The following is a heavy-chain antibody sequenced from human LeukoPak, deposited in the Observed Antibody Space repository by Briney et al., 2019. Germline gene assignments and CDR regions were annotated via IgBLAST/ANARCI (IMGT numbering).Heavy chain of an antibody. J-gene: IGHJ4*02. CDR1: GGSVSSGIYS. CDR2: IYYSGSS. Sequence: SETLSLTCTVSGGSVSSGIYSWSWIRQPPGKGLEWIGYIYYSGSSNYNPSLMRRVAISVDTSKNQFSLKLGSVTAADAAVYYCARGESSNWSFDYWGQGTLVTVSS. D-gene: IGHD6-13*01. CDR3: ARGESSNWSFDY. V-gene: IGHV4-61*01.